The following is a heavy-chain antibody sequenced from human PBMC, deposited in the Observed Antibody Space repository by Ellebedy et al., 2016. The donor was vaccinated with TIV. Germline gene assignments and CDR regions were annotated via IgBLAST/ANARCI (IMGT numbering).Heavy chain of an antibody. V-gene: IGHV4-34*01. J-gene: IGHJ3*01. CDR2: INHIEYT. Sequence: MPSETLSLTCAVYGGSFSDYYWSWIRQPPGKGLEWIGEINHIEYTNYKPSLKNRVTISVDTSKKQFSLKLTSVTAADTAVYYCARQMYGGSSRAFDLWGQGTMVTVSS. CDR1: GGSFSDYY. CDR3: ARQMYGGSSRAFDL. D-gene: IGHD4-23*01.